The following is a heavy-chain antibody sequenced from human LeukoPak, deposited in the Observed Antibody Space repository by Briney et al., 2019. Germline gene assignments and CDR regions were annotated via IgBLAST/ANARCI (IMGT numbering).Heavy chain of an antibody. V-gene: IGHV4-39*07. D-gene: IGHD6-25*01. J-gene: IGHJ4*02. CDR2: VYYTGST. CDR1: GGSISTYNYY. CDR3: AREMSGERGFIDY. Sequence: TSETLSLTCTVSGGSISTYNYYWGWVRQPPGNGLEWIGSVYYTGSTSYNPSLKSRVAISVDTSKNQFSLKLNSLTAADTAVYYCAREMSGERGFIDYWGQGTLVTVSS.